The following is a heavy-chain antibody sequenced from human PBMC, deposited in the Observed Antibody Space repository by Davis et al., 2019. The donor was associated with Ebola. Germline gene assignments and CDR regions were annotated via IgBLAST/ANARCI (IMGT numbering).Heavy chain of an antibody. D-gene: IGHD4-17*01. CDR2: ISGSGGST. V-gene: IGHV3-23*01. CDR3: AKDEDAVTTHYYGMDV. CDR1: GFTFSSYA. Sequence: GGSLRLSCAASGFTFSSYAMSWVRQAPGKGLEWVSAISGSGGSTYYADSVKGRFTISRDNSKNTLYLQMNSLRAEDTAVYYCAKDEDAVTTHYYGMDVWGQGTTVTVSS. J-gene: IGHJ6*02.